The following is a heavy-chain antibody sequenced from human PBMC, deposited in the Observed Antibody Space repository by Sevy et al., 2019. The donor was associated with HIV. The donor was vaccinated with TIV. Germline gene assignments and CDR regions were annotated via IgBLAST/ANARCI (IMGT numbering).Heavy chain of an antibody. CDR3: ARGGDFYSSSSPYNFDY. CDR1: GFTFSSYD. D-gene: IGHD6-6*01. V-gene: IGHV3-13*01. Sequence: GGSLRLSCAASGFTFSSYDMHWVRQATGKGLEWVSAIGTAGDTYYPGSVKGRFTISRENAKNSLYLQMNSLRAGDTAVYYCARGGDFYSSSSPYNFDYWGQRTLVTVSS. CDR2: IGTAGDT. J-gene: IGHJ4*02.